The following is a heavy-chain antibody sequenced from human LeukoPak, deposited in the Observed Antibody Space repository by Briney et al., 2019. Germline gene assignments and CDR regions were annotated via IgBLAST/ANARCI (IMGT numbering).Heavy chain of an antibody. V-gene: IGHV4-39*01. CDR3: ARQTGSGLFILP. CDR2: IYYSGNT. CDR1: GDFISSSNSY. Sequence: PSETLSLTCTVSGDFISSSNSYWGWIRQPPGKGLEWIGSIYYSGNTYYNASLKSQVSISIDTSKNQFSLRLTSVTAADTAVYYCARQTGSGLFILPGGQGTLVTVSS. J-gene: IGHJ4*02. D-gene: IGHD3/OR15-3a*01.